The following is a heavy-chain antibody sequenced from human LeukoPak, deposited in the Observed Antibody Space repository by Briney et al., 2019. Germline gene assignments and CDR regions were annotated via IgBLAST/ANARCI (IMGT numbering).Heavy chain of an antibody. Sequence: GASVKVSCKASGYTFTGYYMHWVRQAPGQGPEWMGWINPNSGGTNYAQKFQGRVTMTRDTSISTAYMELSRLRSDDTAVYYCARDYDILTGYLLFDPWGQGTLVTVSS. J-gene: IGHJ5*02. D-gene: IGHD3-9*01. CDR2: INPNSGGT. CDR3: ARDYDILTGYLLFDP. CDR1: GYTFTGYY. V-gene: IGHV1-2*02.